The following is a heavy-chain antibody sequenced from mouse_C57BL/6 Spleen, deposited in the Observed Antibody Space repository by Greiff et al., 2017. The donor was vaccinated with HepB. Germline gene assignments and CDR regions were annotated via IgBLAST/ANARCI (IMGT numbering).Heavy chain of an antibody. V-gene: IGHV1-26*01. CDR2: INPNTGGT. J-gene: IGHJ2*01. D-gene: IGHD4-1*02. Sequence: VQLQQSGPELVKPGASVKISCKASGYTFTDYYMNWVKQSHGKSLEWIGDINPNTGGTSYNQKFKGKATLTVDKSSSTAYMELRSLTSEDSAVYYCAPTGVFDYWGQGTTLTVSS. CDR3: APTGVFDY. CDR1: GYTFTDYY.